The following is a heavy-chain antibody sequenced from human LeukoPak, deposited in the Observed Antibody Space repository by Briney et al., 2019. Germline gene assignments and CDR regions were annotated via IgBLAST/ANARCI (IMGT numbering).Heavy chain of an antibody. CDR3: ARDRGRVILWWYSWFDS. CDR2: ISSSGSTI. V-gene: IGHV3-11*04. CDR1: GFTFSDSY. Sequence: GGSLRLSCAASGFTFSDSYMSWIRQAPGKGREWVSYISSSGSTIYYADSVKGRFTISRDNAKNSLYLQMNSLRAEDTAVYYCARDRGRVILWWYSWFDSWGQGTLVTVSS. D-gene: IGHD2-21*01. J-gene: IGHJ5*01.